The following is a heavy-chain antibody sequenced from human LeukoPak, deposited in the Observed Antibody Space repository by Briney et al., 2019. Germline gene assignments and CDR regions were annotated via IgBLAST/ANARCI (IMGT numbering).Heavy chain of an antibody. D-gene: IGHD3-22*01. CDR2: ITPIFGTA. CDR3: ARDSGSYYYDSSGYYSMGTLDY. CDR1: GGTFSSYA. J-gene: IGHJ4*02. Sequence: SVKVSCKASGGTFSSYAISWVRQAPGQGLEWMGGITPIFGTANYAQKFQGRVTITADESTSTAYMELSSLRSEDTAVYYCARDSGSYYYDSSGYYSMGTLDYWGQGTLVTVSS. V-gene: IGHV1-69*13.